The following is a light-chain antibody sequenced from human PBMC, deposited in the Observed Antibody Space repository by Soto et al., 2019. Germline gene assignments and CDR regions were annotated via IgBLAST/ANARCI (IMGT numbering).Light chain of an antibody. CDR3: QQYGSSLFT. Sequence: EIVLTQYPGTLSLSPGERATLSCRASQSVSSSYLAWYQQKPGQAPRLLIYGASSRATGIPDRFSGSGSGTDFTLTISRLEPEDFAVYYCQQYGSSLFTFGQGTRLEIK. V-gene: IGKV3-20*01. CDR1: QSVSSSY. J-gene: IGKJ5*01. CDR2: GAS.